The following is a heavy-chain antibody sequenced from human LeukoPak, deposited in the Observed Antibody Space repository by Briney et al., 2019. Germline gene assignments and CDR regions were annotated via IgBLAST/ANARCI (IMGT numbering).Heavy chain of an antibody. V-gene: IGHV1-46*01. CDR3: ARDPTPMLYCSSTSCYSNYMDV. D-gene: IGHD2-2*01. CDR2: INPSGGST. Sequence: ASVKVSCKTSGYTFTNYYIHWVRQAPGQGLEWMGIINPSGGSTTYAQKFQGRVTMTRDTSTSTVYMELSSLRSEDTAVYYCARDPTPMLYCSSTSCYSNYMDVWGKGTTVTISS. CDR1: GYTFTNYY. J-gene: IGHJ6*03.